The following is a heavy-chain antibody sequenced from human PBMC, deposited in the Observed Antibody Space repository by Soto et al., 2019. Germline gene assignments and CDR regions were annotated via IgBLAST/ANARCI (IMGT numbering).Heavy chain of an antibody. CDR3: ARGNSGSYPSYYYYGMDV. J-gene: IGHJ6*02. V-gene: IGHV1-2*02. Sequence: GASVKVSCKASGYTFTGYYMHWVRQAPGQGLEWMGWINPNSGGTNYAQKFQGRVTMTRDTSISTAYMELSRLRSDDTAVYYCARGNSGSYPSYYYYGMDVWGQGTTVTVSS. CDR2: INPNSGGT. D-gene: IGHD1-26*01. CDR1: GYTFTGYY.